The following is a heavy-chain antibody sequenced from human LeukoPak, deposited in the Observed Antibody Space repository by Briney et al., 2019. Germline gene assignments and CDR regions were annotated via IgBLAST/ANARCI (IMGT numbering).Heavy chain of an antibody. J-gene: IGHJ4*02. CDR3: ARDHGRPYSSGWYWHY. Sequence: GGPLRLSCAASGFTFSDYYMSWIRQAPGKGLEWVSYISSSGSTIYYADSVKGRFTISRDNAKNSLYLQMNSLRAEDTAVYYCARDHGRPYSSGWYWHYWGQGTLVTVSS. V-gene: IGHV3-11*04. CDR2: ISSSGSTI. D-gene: IGHD6-19*01. CDR1: GFTFSDYY.